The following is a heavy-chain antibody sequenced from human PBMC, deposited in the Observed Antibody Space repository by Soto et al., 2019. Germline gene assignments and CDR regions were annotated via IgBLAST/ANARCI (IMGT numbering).Heavy chain of an antibody. Sequence: QVQLVQSGAEVKKPGASVKVSCKASGYTFTGHYVHWVRQAPGQGLEWMGWINVKSGGTNYAQKFQGTVTMTRDTSISTAYMELSGVKSDDTAVYYCAKESLFSYYFDNWGQGTQVTVSS. CDR3: AKESLFSYYFDN. J-gene: IGHJ4*02. V-gene: IGHV1-2*02. CDR2: INVKSGGT. CDR1: GYTFTGHY.